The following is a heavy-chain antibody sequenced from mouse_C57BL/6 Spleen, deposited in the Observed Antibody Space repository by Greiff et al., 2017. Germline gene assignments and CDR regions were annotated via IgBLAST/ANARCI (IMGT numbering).Heavy chain of an antibody. J-gene: IGHJ1*03. CDR2: IDPSDSET. Sequence: QVHVKQPGAELVRPGSSVTLSCKASGYTFTSYWMHWVKQRPIQDLEWIGNIDPSDSETHYNQKFKDKATLTVDKSSSTAYMQLSSLTSEDSAVYYCARDGYYPYFDVWGTGTTVTVSS. V-gene: IGHV1-52*01. CDR3: ARDGYYPYFDV. D-gene: IGHD2-3*01. CDR1: GYTFTSYW.